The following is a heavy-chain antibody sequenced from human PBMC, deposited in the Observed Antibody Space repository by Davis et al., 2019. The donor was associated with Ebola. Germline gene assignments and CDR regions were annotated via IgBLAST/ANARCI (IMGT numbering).Heavy chain of an antibody. Sequence: GESLKISCAASGFTVSTSYMTWVRQAPEKGLEWVSVIYTSGRTFYADSVKGRFTISRDNSKNTLYLQLHSLRAEDTAVYYCAREPSIVVVVAVDYWGQGTLVTVSS. J-gene: IGHJ4*02. CDR2: IYTSGRT. D-gene: IGHD2-15*01. CDR1: GFTVSTSY. V-gene: IGHV3-66*01. CDR3: AREPSIVVVVAVDY.